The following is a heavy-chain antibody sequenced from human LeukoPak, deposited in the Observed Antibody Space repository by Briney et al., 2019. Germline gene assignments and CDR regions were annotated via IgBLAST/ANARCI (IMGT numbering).Heavy chain of an antibody. CDR2: ISGSGGST. V-gene: IGHV3-23*01. D-gene: IGHD3-22*01. Sequence: PGGSLRLSCAASGFTFSSYAMSWVRQAPGKGLEWVSAISGSGGSTYYADSVKGRFTISRDNSKNTLYLQMNSLRAEDTAVYYCAKDAQGITMIVMVIVYFDYWGQGTLVTVSS. CDR1: GFTFSSYA. CDR3: AKDAQGITMIVMVIVYFDY. J-gene: IGHJ4*02.